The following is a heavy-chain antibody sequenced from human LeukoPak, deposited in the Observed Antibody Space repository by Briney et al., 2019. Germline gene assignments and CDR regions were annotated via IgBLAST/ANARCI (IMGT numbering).Heavy chain of an antibody. D-gene: IGHD5-24*01. CDR1: GFTFRSYG. CDR3: AKDYAEMANPDY. V-gene: IGHV3-30*02. J-gene: IGHJ4*02. CDR2: IRYDGSNK. Sequence: GGSLRLSCAASGFTFRSYGMHWVRQAPGKGLEWVTFIRYDGSNKYYTDSVKGRFTISRDNSKNTLYLQMNSLRAEDTAVYYCAKDYAEMANPDYWGQGTLVTVSS.